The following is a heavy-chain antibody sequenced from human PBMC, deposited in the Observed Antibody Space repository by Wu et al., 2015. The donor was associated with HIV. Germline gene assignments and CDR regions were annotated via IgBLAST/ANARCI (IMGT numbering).Heavy chain of an antibody. CDR1: GGTFSSYA. J-gene: IGHJ6*01. CDR2: IIPIFGTA. Sequence: QVQLVQSGAEVKKPGSSVKVSCKASGGTFSSYAISWVRQAPGQGLEWMGRIIPIFGTANYAQKFQGRVTITADESTSTAYMELSSLRSEDTAVYYCARARIAAAGNYYYGMDVWGPRGPRSPSPQ. CDR3: ARARIAAAGNYYYGMDV. V-gene: IGHV1-69*13. D-gene: IGHD6-13*01.